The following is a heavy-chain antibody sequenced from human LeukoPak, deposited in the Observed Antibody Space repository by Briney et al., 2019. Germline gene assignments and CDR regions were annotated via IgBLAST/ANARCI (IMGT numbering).Heavy chain of an antibody. Sequence: ASVKVSCKTSGYTFTSYAISWVRQAPGQGLEWMGWINTNTGNPTYAQGFAGRYVFSLDTSVSTAYLQISGLKADDTAVYYCGRDPKLGIRGYTYGYIDSWGQGTLVIVSS. V-gene: IGHV7-4-1*02. CDR1: GYTFTSYA. CDR2: INTNTGNP. CDR3: GRDPKLGIRGYTYGYIDS. J-gene: IGHJ4*02. D-gene: IGHD5-18*01.